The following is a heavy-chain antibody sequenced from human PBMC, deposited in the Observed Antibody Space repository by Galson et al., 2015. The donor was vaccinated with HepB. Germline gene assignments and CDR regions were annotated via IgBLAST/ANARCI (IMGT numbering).Heavy chain of an antibody. Sequence: SLRLSCAASGFIVDGSGMSWVRQAPGKGLEWVSGISASGGKTYYAGSVKGPFTLSRSNSPNTVYLQMNSLRVDDSALYYCTRDSGWESAYWGQGTLVTVSS. CDR3: TRDSGWESAY. D-gene: IGHD3-10*01. J-gene: IGHJ4*02. V-gene: IGHV3-23*01. CDR2: ISASGGKT. CDR1: GFIVDGSG.